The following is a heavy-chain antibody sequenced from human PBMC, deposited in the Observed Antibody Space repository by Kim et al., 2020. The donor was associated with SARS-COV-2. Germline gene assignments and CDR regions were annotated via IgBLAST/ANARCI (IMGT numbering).Heavy chain of an antibody. D-gene: IGHD3-10*01. CDR2: IYHSGST. Sequence: SETLSLTCAVSGGSISSSNWWSWVRQPPGKGLEWIGEIYHSGSTNYNPSLKSRVTISVDKSKNQFSLKLSSVTAADTAVYYCARLPTHPMVQGVTGLSMSKDYWGQGTLVTVSS. J-gene: IGHJ4*02. CDR3: ARLPTHPMVQGVTGLSMSKDY. V-gene: IGHV4-4*02. CDR1: GGSISSSNW.